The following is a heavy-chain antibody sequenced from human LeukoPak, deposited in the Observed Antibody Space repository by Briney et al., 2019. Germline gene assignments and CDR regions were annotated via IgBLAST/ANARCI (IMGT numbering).Heavy chain of an antibody. Sequence: GGSLRLSCAASGFTFSTYGMHWVRQAPGKGLEWVALIWYDGSNKYYADSVKGRFTISRDNSKNTLYLEMNSLRAEDTAMYYCARDQGCSSTNCYSLFFHYWGQGTLVTVSS. CDR1: GFTFSTYG. D-gene: IGHD2-2*01. CDR3: ARDQGCSSTNCYSLFFHY. CDR2: IWYDGSNK. J-gene: IGHJ4*02. V-gene: IGHV3-33*01.